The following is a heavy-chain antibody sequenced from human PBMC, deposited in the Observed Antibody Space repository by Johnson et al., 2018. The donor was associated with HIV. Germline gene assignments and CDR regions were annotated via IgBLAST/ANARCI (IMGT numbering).Heavy chain of an antibody. D-gene: IGHD1-26*01. Sequence: QVQLVESGGGVVPPGGSLRLSCAASGFTFSTYGMHWVRQAPGKGLEWVAFIRHDGSNKYYADSVKGRFTISRDNSKNTLYLQMNSLRAEHTAVYYCAKDKVGWADDSFDIWGQGTMVSVSS. CDR1: GFTFSTYG. V-gene: IGHV3-30*02. CDR3: AKDKVGWADDSFDI. CDR2: IRHDGSNK. J-gene: IGHJ3*02.